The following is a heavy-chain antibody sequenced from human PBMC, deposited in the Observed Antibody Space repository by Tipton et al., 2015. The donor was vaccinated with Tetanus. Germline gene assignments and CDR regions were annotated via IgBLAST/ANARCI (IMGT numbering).Heavy chain of an antibody. Sequence: SLRLSCAASGFTFSIYGMYWVRQAPGKGLEWVAVSWYDGTDTYYADAVKGRFTISRDNSKNTLYLQMNSLRAEDTAIYYCAREADCSGGSCFSGDFDNWGQGTQVTVSS. V-gene: IGHV3-33*08. CDR1: GFTFSIYG. CDR3: AREADCSGGSCFSGDFDN. J-gene: IGHJ4*02. CDR2: SWYDGTDT. D-gene: IGHD2-15*01.